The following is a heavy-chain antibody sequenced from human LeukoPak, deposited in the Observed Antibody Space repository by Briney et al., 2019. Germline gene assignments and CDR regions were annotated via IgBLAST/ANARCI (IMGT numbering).Heavy chain of an antibody. CDR3: ARVPMGATYFDY. D-gene: IGHD1-26*01. CDR2: IIPIFGTA. CDR1: GGTFSSYA. V-gene: IGHV1-69*05. Sequence: SVKVSCKASGGTFSSYAISWVRQAPGQGLEWMGGIIPIFGTADYAQKFQGRVTITTDESTSTAYMELSSLRSEDTAVYYCARVPMGATYFDYWGLGTLVTVSS. J-gene: IGHJ4*02.